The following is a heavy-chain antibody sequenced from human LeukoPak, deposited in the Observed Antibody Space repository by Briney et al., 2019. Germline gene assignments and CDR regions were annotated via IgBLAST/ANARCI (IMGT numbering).Heavy chain of an antibody. Sequence: GGSLRLSCAASGFTFSSYWMHWVRQPPGKGLVWVSRIKNDGSTTTYADSVKGRFTVSRDNSKNTLYLQMNSLRAEDTAVYYCAKGYCTNGVCSYFDYWGQGTLVTVSS. V-gene: IGHV3-74*01. CDR3: AKGYCTNGVCSYFDY. CDR2: IKNDGSTT. D-gene: IGHD2-8*01. CDR1: GFTFSSYW. J-gene: IGHJ4*02.